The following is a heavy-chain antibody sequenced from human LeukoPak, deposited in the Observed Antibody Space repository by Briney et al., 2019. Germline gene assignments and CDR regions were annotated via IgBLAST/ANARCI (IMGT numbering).Heavy chain of an antibody. CDR1: GFTFSSYT. J-gene: IGHJ3*02. CDR3: ATRTDDAFDI. D-gene: IGHD1-14*01. V-gene: IGHV3-21*01. Sequence: GGSLRLSCAASGFTFSSYTMNWVRQAPGKGLEWVSSISSSSSYIYNAESVTGRFTISRDNAKNSLYLQVYSLRAEDTDVYYCATRTDDAFDIWGQGTMVTVSS. CDR2: ISSSSSYI.